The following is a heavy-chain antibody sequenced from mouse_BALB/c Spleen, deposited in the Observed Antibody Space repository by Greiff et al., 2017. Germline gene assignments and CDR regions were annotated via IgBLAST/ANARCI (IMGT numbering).Heavy chain of an antibody. V-gene: IGHV1-69*02. CDR1: GYTFTSYW. D-gene: IGHD4-1*01. CDR3: TRLGRGYFDY. Sequence: VQLQQPGAELVRPGASVKLSCKASGYTFTSYWINWVKQRPGQGLEWIGNIYPSDSYTNYNQKFKDKATLTVDKSSSTAYMQLSSPTSEDSAVYYCTRLGRGYFDYWGQGTTLTVSS. J-gene: IGHJ2*01. CDR2: IYPSDSYT.